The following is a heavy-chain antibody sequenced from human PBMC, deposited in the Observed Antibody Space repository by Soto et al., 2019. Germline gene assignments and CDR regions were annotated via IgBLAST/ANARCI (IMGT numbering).Heavy chain of an antibody. V-gene: IGHV3-30-3*01. Sequence: GGSLRLSCAASGFTFSNYAMHWVRQAPGKGLDWVAVISYDGTYKYYADSVKGRFIISRDNSKNTLYMEINSLRAEDTAVFYCARDLSTSWFFYFYGMDVWGQGTTVTVSS. D-gene: IGHD3-10*01. CDR2: ISYDGTYK. CDR3: ARDLSTSWFFYFYGMDV. J-gene: IGHJ6*02. CDR1: GFTFSNYA.